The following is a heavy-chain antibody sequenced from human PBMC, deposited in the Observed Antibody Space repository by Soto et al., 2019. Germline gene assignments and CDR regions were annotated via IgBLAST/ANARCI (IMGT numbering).Heavy chain of an antibody. J-gene: IGHJ4*02. CDR3: ASFYIVDTAMVTDY. V-gene: IGHV3-74*01. CDR2: INSDGSST. D-gene: IGHD5-18*01. CDR1: GFTFSSDW. Sequence: GGSLRLSCAASGFTFSSDWMHWVLQAPGKGLVWVSRINSDGSSTSYADSVKGRFTISRDNAKNTLYLQMNSLRAEDTAVYYCASFYIVDTAMVTDYWGQGTLVTVSS.